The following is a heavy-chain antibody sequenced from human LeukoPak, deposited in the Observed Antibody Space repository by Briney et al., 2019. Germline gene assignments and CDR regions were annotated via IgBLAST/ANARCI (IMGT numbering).Heavy chain of an antibody. Sequence: GGSLRLSCAASGFIVNSYAMSWVRQAPGKGLAWVSLIYSDGVTQYADSVKGRFTISRDNSKNTLYLQMNRLRDEDTAVYFCARDRAEGKTWVEFDPWGQGTLVTVSS. CDR3: ARDRAEGKTWVEFDP. CDR1: GFIVNSYA. CDR2: IYSDGVT. J-gene: IGHJ5*02. V-gene: IGHV3-66*02.